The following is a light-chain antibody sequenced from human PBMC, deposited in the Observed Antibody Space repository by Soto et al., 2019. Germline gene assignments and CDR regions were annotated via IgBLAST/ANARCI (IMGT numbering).Light chain of an antibody. J-gene: IGKJ5*01. V-gene: IGKV4-1*01. CDR3: QQYYRPPSA. CDR2: WAS. Sequence: DIVMTQSPDSLAVSLGERATINCKSSQSVLYSSNNKNYLAWYQQKPGQPPKLLIYWASTRESGVPDRFSGSGSGTDFTLTISSLKAEDVAFYYCQQYYRPPSAFGQGTRLAIK. CDR1: QSVLYSSNNKNY.